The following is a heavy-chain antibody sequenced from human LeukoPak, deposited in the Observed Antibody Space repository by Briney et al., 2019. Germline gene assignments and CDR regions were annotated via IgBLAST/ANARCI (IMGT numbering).Heavy chain of an antibody. J-gene: IGHJ4*02. Sequence: SVKVSCKVSAYSLTEISMHWERQPHGKGLEWMGGFDPEDGETIYAQKFQGRVTMTEDTSTDTAYMELSSLRSEDTAGYYCATKDYGDYERDFVYWGEGTLVSVSS. V-gene: IGHV1-24*01. CDR1: AYSLTEIS. CDR3: ATKDYGDYERDFVY. D-gene: IGHD4-17*01. CDR2: FDPEDGET.